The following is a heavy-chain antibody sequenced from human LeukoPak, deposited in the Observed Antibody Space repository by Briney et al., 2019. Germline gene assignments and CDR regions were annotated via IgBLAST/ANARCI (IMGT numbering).Heavy chain of an antibody. V-gene: IGHV1-46*01. D-gene: IGHD3-10*01. CDR3: ASWLRGVIGAFDI. Sequence: ASVKVSCKASGYTFTSHFMHWVRQAPGQGLEWMGIINPRGGSTSYTQKFQGRVTMTRDTSTSTVYMELSSLRSEDTAVYYCASWLRGVIGAFDIWGQGTMVTVSS. CDR2: INPRGGST. CDR1: GYTFTSHF. J-gene: IGHJ3*02.